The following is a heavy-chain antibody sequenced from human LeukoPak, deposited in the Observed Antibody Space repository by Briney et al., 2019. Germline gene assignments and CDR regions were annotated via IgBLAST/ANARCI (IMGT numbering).Heavy chain of an antibody. CDR2: IYYSGST. V-gene: IGHV4-39*01. CDR3: ARIPGIAAAIYYFDY. Sequence: SGTLSLTCTVSGGSISSSSYYWGWIRQPPGKGLEWIGSIYYSGSTYYNPSLKSRVTISVDTSKNQFSLKLSSVTAPDTAVYYCARIPGIAAAIYYFDYWGQGTLVTVSS. J-gene: IGHJ4*02. CDR1: GGSISSSSYY. D-gene: IGHD6-13*01.